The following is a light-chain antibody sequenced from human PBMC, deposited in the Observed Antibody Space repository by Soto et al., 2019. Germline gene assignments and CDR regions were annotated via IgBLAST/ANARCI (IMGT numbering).Light chain of an antibody. CDR2: DVS. V-gene: IGLV2-14*01. CDR3: GSYTTTKIVI. Sequence: QSVLTQPASVSGSPGQSVTISCTGTSNDIGAYNYVSWYQQHPGKAPKLMIYDVSSRPSGVSNRLSGSRSGNTASLTISGLQAEDEADYYCGSYTTTKIVIFGGGTKLTVL. J-gene: IGLJ2*01. CDR1: SNDIGAYNY.